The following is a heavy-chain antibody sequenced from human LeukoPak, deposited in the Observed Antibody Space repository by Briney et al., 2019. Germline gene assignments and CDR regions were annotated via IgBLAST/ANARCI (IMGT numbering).Heavy chain of an antibody. V-gene: IGHV4-59*08. D-gene: IGHD2-2*01. J-gene: IGHJ4*02. CDR2: IYYSGST. CDR3: ATGVYCSSTSCFDY. CDR1: SGSISSYY. Sequence: SETLSLTCTVSSGSISSYYWSWIRQPPGKGLEWIGDIYYSGSTNYNPSLKSRVTISVDTSKNQFSLKLSSVTAADTAVYYCATGVYCSSTSCFDYWGQGTLVTVSS.